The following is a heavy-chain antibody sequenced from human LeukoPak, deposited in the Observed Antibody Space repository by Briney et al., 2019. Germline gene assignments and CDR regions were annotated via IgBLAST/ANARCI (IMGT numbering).Heavy chain of an antibody. V-gene: IGHV3-30*03. D-gene: IGHD5-24*01. CDR1: GFTFTNAW. CDR3: ARTRWLQTRFDY. J-gene: IGHJ4*02. Sequence: GGSLRLSCAASGFTFTNAWMSWVRQAPGKGLEWVAVISYDGSNKYYADSVKGRFTISRDNSKNTLYLQMNSLRAEDTAVYYCARTRWLQTRFDYWGQGTLVSVSS. CDR2: ISYDGSNK.